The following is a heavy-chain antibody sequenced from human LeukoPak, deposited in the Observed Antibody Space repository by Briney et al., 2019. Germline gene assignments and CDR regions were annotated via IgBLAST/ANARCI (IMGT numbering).Heavy chain of an antibody. Sequence: SETLSLTCTVTGDSPTRDSRYWSWIRQPAGKGLEWIGHFYSSRRTTYNPALESRVTISGDTAKNQFSLKLDSVTAADTAVYFCARCMSELDYGDYAYYYHMDVWGKGTTVTVSS. V-gene: IGHV4-61*09. D-gene: IGHD4-17*01. CDR3: ARCMSELDYGDYAYYYHMDV. J-gene: IGHJ6*04. CDR1: GDSPTRDSRY. CDR2: FYSSRRT.